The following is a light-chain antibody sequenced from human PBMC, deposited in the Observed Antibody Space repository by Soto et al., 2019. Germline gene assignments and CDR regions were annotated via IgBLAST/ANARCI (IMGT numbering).Light chain of an antibody. CDR1: QSVSTN. CDR3: QQYNNWPPSNT. J-gene: IGKJ2*01. Sequence: EIVMTQSPATLSLSPGERATLSCRASQSVSTNLAWYQQKPGQAPRLLIYGASTMATGIPARFSGSGSGTEFTLTISSLQSEAFAVYYCQQYNNWPPSNTFGQGTKLEIK. CDR2: GAS. V-gene: IGKV3-15*01.